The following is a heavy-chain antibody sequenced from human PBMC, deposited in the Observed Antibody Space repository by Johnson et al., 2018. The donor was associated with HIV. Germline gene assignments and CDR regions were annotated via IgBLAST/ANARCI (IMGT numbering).Heavy chain of an antibody. CDR2: IYSKTDGGTT. CDR1: GFTFINAW. D-gene: IGHD1-7*01. CDR3: TTDQVGRNYGGKYHI. Sequence: EVQLVESGGGLVKPGGSLRLSCAASGFTFINAWMSWVRQAQGKGLEWVGRIYSKTDGGTTEYAAPVKGRFTISRDDSKNTLYLQMNSLKSEDTAVYYCTTDQVGRNYGGKYHIWGQGTMVTVSS. J-gene: IGHJ3*02. V-gene: IGHV3-15*01.